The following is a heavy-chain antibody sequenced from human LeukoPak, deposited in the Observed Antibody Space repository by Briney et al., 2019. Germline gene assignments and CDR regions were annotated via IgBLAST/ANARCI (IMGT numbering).Heavy chain of an antibody. D-gene: IGHD2-2*01. CDR2: INPSGGST. J-gene: IGHJ4*02. CDR3: ARERTAQYYFDY. V-gene: IGHV1-46*01. CDR1: GYTFTGYY. Sequence: ASVKVSCKASGYTFTGYYMHWVRQAPGQGLEWMGIINPSGGSTSYTQKFQGRVTMTRDMSTSTVYMELSSLRSEDTAVYYCARERTAQYYFDYWGQGTLVTVSS.